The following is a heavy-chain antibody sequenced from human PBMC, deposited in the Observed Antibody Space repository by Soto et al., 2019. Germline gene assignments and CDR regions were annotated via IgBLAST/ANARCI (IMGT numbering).Heavy chain of an antibody. CDR1: GFTFSSYS. D-gene: IGHD3-22*01. Sequence: PGGSLRLSYAASGFTFSSYSMNWVRQAPGKGLEWVSSISSSSSYIYYADSVKGRFTISRDNAKNSLYLQMNSLRAEDTAVYYCARDYYYDSSGYYAGFDYWGQGTLVTVSS. J-gene: IGHJ4*02. CDR3: ARDYYYDSSGYYAGFDY. V-gene: IGHV3-21*01. CDR2: ISSSSSYI.